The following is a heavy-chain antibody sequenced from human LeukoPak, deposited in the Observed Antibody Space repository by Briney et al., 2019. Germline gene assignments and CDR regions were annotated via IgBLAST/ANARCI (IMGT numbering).Heavy chain of an antibody. Sequence: GRSLRLSCAASGFTFSSYAMHWVRQAPGKGLEWVAVISYDGSNKYYADSVKGRFTISRGNSKNTLYLQMNSLRAEDTAVYYCARDADYGDWLTDYWGQGTLVTVSS. CDR1: GFTFSSYA. D-gene: IGHD4-17*01. V-gene: IGHV3-30*04. J-gene: IGHJ4*02. CDR3: ARDADYGDWLTDY. CDR2: ISYDGSNK.